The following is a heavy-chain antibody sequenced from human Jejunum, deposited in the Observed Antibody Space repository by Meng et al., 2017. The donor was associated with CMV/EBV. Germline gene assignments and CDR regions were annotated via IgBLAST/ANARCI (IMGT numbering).Heavy chain of an antibody. CDR2: IFSAGSA. V-gene: IGHV3-53*01. CDR1: GFAVIDKY. J-gene: IGHJ5*02. D-gene: IGHD5-12*01. Sequence: SCDGSGFAVIDKYMTWVRQAPGKGLEWVSVIFSAGSAYYADSVKGRFTISRDTSANTLYLQMNNLRAEDTAVYYCARGDSGPNWFDPWGQGTLVTVSS. CDR3: ARGDSGPNWFDP.